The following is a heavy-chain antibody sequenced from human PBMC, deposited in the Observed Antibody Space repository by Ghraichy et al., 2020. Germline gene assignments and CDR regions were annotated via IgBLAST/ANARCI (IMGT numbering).Heavy chain of an antibody. CDR1: GYSFTDYY. CDR2: INPINGAT. J-gene: IGHJ4*02. D-gene: IGHD1-1*01. Sequence: ASVKVSCKASGYSFTDYYIHWVRQAPGQGLERMGWINPINGATDYVLKFRGRVTMTRDTSLSTAYIELNSLGSDDTAFYYCVRDTSPPGNWRLDYWGQGTLVTVSS. CDR3: VRDTSPPGNWRLDY. V-gene: IGHV1-2*02.